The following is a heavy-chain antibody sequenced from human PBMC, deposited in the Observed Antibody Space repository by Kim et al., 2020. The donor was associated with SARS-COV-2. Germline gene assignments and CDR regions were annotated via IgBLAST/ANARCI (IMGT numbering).Heavy chain of an antibody. J-gene: IGHJ2*01. CDR1: GGTFSSYA. V-gene: IGHV1-69*13. CDR2: IIPIFGTA. Sequence: SVKVSCKASGGTFSSYAISWVRQAPGQGLEWMGGIIPIFGTANYAQKFQGRVTITADESTSTAYMELSSLRSEDTAVYYCARHDMTTVTTDWYFDLWGRGTLVTVSS. CDR3: ARHDMTTVTTDWYFDL. D-gene: IGHD4-17*01.